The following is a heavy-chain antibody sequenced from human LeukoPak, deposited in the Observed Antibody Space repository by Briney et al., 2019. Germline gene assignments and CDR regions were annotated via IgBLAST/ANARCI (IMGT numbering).Heavy chain of an antibody. Sequence: ASVKVSCKASGYTFTGYYMHWVRQAPGQGLEWMGWINPNSGGTNYAQKFQGRVTMTRDTSISTAYMELSRLRSDDTAVYYCARAAKITPRVSYMDVWGKGTTVTVSS. D-gene: IGHD1-14*01. CDR2: INPNSGGT. CDR1: GYTFTGYY. J-gene: IGHJ6*03. V-gene: IGHV1-2*02. CDR3: ARAAKITPRVSYMDV.